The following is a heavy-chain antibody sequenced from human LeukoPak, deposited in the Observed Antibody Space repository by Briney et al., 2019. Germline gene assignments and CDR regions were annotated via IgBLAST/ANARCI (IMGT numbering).Heavy chain of an antibody. J-gene: IGHJ6*02. D-gene: IGHD5-12*01. Sequence: GGSLRLSCTASGFIFGDHAMSWVRQAPGKGLVWVGFIRSKAYGGTTEYAASVKGRFTISRDDSEGIAYLQMNSLRIDDTAVYYCARGPIHLWLHNGMDVWGQGTTVIVFS. V-gene: IGHV3-49*04. CDR1: GFIFGDHA. CDR3: ARGPIHLWLHNGMDV. CDR2: IRSKAYGGTT.